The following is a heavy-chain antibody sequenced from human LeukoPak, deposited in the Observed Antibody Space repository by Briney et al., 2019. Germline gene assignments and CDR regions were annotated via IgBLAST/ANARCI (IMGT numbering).Heavy chain of an antibody. D-gene: IGHD6-19*01. V-gene: IGHV4-34*01. Sequence: SETLSLTCAVYGGSFSGYYWSWIRQPPGKGLEWIGEINHSGSTNYNTSLKSRVTISVDPSKNQFSLKLSAVTAADTAVYYCAHGGYSSGWYGELIDYWGQGTLVTVSS. J-gene: IGHJ4*02. CDR3: AHGGYSSGWYGELIDY. CDR2: INHSGST. CDR1: GGSFSGYY.